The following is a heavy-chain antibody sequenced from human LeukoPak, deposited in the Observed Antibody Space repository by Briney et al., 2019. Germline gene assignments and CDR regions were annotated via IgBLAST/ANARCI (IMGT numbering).Heavy chain of an antibody. CDR3: ARDFGSRERRGGAFDI. V-gene: IGHV3-7*03. D-gene: IGHD1-1*01. Sequence: GGSLRLSCAASGFTFSSYWMSWVRQAPGKGLEWVANIKQDGSEKYYVDSVKGRFTISRDNAKNSLYLQMNSLRAEDTAVYYCARDFGSRERRGGAFDIWGQGTMVTVSS. CDR1: GFTFSSYW. J-gene: IGHJ3*02. CDR2: IKQDGSEK.